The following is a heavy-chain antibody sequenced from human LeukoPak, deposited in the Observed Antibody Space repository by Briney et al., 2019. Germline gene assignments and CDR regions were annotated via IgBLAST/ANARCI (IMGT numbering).Heavy chain of an antibody. CDR3: ARSDGYGLVGI. J-gene: IGHJ3*02. CDR1: GGSISSSSYY. V-gene: IGHV4-39*07. CDR2: IYSSGST. Sequence: KSSETLSLTCTVSGGSISSSSYYWGWIRQPPGKGLEWIGSIYSSGSTYYNPSLKSRVIIMIDTPKNHFSLTLSSVTAADTAVYYCARSDGYGLVGIWGQGTMVTVSS. D-gene: IGHD3-10*01.